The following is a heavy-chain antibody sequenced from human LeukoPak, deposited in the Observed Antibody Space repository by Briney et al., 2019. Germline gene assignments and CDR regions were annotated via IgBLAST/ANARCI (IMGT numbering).Heavy chain of an antibody. V-gene: IGHV3-23*01. CDR1: RFTFTTYA. J-gene: IGHJ3*02. D-gene: IGHD4-17*01. CDR3: ATDPNGDYFGAFDN. Sequence: GGSLRLSCVGSRFTFTTYAMTWVRQAPGKGLEWVSSIRGSGGTTLYADSVKGRFTISRDSSKNTLFLQMNSLRAEDTAVYYCATDPNGDYFGAFDNWGQGTMVTVSS. CDR2: IRGSGGTT.